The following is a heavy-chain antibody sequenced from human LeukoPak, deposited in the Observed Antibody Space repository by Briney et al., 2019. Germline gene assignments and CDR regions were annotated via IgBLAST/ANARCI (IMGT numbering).Heavy chain of an antibody. CDR2: IYYSGST. D-gene: IGHD6-19*01. J-gene: IGHJ5*02. V-gene: IGHV4-39*02. Sequence: SETLSLTCTVSGGSISSSSYYWGWIRQPPGKGLEWIGSIYYSGSTYYNPSLKSRVTISVDTSKNQFSLKLSSVTAADTAVYYCARDNSGGWYGWFDPWGQGTLVTVSS. CDR1: GGSISSSSYY. CDR3: ARDNSGGWYGWFDP.